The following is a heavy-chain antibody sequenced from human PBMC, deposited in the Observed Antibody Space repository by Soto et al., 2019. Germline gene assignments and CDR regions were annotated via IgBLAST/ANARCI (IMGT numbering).Heavy chain of an antibody. D-gene: IGHD3-3*01. CDR1: GYTFTSYA. Sequence: SVKDSCKASGYTFTSYAMHWVRQAPVQRLEWMGWINAGNGNTKYSQKFQGRVTITRDTSASTAYMELSSLRSEDTAVYYCARDMDFWSGYFPSYYYYGMDVWGQGTTVTVSS. J-gene: IGHJ6*02. CDR3: ARDMDFWSGYFPSYYYYGMDV. V-gene: IGHV1-3*01. CDR2: INAGNGNT.